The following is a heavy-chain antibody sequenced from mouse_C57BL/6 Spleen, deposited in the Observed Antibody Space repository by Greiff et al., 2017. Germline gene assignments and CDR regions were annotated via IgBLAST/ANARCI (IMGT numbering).Heavy chain of an antibody. J-gene: IGHJ3*01. V-gene: IGHV5-4*01. CDR3: ARERDYRSSWGLAN. CDR1: GFTFRSYA. D-gene: IGHD1-1*01. Sequence: EVKVVESGGGLVQPGGSLKLSCAASGFTFRSYAMSWVRQTPAKRLEWVATISDGGSYTYYPDNVKGRFTISRDNAKKNLDLQMSHLKSENTAMYYCARERDYRSSWGLANWGQGTLVTVSA. CDR2: ISDGGSYT.